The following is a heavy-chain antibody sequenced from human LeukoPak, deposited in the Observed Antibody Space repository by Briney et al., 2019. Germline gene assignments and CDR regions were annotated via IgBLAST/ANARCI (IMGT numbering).Heavy chain of an antibody. Sequence: GGSLRLSCAASGFTFRNYWMSWVRQAPGKGLEWVANIIQDGSEKNYVDSVKGRFTISRDNAKNSLYLKMNSLRAEDTAVYYCARDKAYGDSEGFWGQGTLVTVSS. V-gene: IGHV3-7*05. J-gene: IGHJ4*02. D-gene: IGHD4-17*01. CDR1: GFTFRNYW. CDR2: IIQDGSEK. CDR3: ARDKAYGDSEGF.